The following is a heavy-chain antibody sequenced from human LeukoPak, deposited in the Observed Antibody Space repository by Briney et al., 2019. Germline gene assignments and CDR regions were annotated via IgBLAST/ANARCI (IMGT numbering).Heavy chain of an antibody. Sequence: PGGSLRLSCAASGFTFSSYATSWVRQAPGKGLERVSAISGSGGSTYYADSVKGRFTISRDNSKNTLYLQMNSLRAEDTAVYYCARSGTGGYYFDYYFDYWGQGTLVTVSS. V-gene: IGHV3-23*01. CDR3: ARSGTGGYYFDYYFDY. D-gene: IGHD2/OR15-2a*01. J-gene: IGHJ4*02. CDR1: GFTFSSYA. CDR2: ISGSGGST.